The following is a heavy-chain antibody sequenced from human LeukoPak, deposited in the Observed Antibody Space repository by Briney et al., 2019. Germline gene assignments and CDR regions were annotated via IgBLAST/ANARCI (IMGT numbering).Heavy chain of an antibody. D-gene: IGHD5-18*01. V-gene: IGHV4-59*01. CDR1: GGSISSYY. Sequence: SETLSPTCTVSGGSISSYYWSWIRQPPGKGLEWIGYIYYSGSTNYNPSLKSRVTISVDTSKNQFSLKLSSVTAADTAVYYCAREGYSIEHYYYYGMDVWGQGTTVTVSS. CDR3: AREGYSIEHYYYYGMDV. J-gene: IGHJ6*02. CDR2: IYYSGST.